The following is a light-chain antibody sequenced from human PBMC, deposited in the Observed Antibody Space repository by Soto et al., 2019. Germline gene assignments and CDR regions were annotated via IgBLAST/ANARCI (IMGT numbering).Light chain of an antibody. CDR2: GAS. J-gene: IGKJ2*01. CDR1: QSVGSSY. CDR3: QQYGSSPYT. V-gene: IGKV3-20*01. Sequence: EIVLTQSPGTLSLSPGERATLSCRASQSVGSSYLAWYQQKPGQAPRLLIYGASSRATGIPDKFSGSGSGTDFTLTITRLEPEDFAVYYFQQYGSSPYTFGHGTNLEIK.